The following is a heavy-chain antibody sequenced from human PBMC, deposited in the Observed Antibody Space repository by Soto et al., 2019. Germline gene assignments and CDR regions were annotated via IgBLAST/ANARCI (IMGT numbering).Heavy chain of an antibody. D-gene: IGHD2-21*01. CDR3: ARDLPLSGWCDFDY. CDR1: GFTVSSSY. V-gene: IGHV3-53*01. Sequence: EVQLVESGGGLIQPGGSLRVSCAASGFTVSSSYMSWVRQAPGEGLEWVSVIYSSGTTYYADSVKGRFTISRDNSKNTLYLQMNSLRAEDTAVDYCARDLPLSGWCDFDYWVQGTLVTVSS. CDR2: IYSSGTT. J-gene: IGHJ4*02.